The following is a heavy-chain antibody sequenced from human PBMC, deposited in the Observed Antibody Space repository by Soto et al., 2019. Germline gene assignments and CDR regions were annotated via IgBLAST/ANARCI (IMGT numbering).Heavy chain of an antibody. CDR3: AHMGPTLRWLPSWYFDL. CDR2: IYWDDDK. CDR1: GFSLSTSGVG. Sequence: QITLKESGPTLVKPTQTLTLTCTFSGFSLSTSGVGVGWIRQPPGKALEWLALIYWDDDKRYSPSLKSRLTITKDTSKNQVVLTMTNMDPVDTATYYCAHMGPTLRWLPSWYFDLWGRGTLVTVSS. V-gene: IGHV2-5*02. D-gene: IGHD3-22*01. J-gene: IGHJ2*01.